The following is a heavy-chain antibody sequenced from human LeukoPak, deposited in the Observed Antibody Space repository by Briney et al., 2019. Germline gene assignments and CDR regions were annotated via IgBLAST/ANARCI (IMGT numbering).Heavy chain of an antibody. Sequence: ASVKVSCKASGGTFSSYAISWVRQAPGQGPEWMGGIIPISGTANYAREFQGRVTITADESTTTAYMELSSLKSEDTAVYYCATTMGYLQYCSGGSCYSMLDWGQGTLVTVSS. CDR2: IIPISGTA. J-gene: IGHJ4*02. CDR1: GGTFSSYA. D-gene: IGHD2-15*01. CDR3: ATTMGYLQYCSGGSCYSMLD. V-gene: IGHV1-69*13.